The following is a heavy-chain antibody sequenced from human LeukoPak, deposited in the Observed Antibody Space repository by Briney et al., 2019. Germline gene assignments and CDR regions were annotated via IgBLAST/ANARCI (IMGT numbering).Heavy chain of an antibody. D-gene: IGHD6-19*01. CDR1: GFTFSSYW. V-gene: IGHV3-7*04. J-gene: IGHJ4*02. Sequence: GGSLRLSCAASGFTFSSYWMSWVRQAPGKGLEWVANIKQDGSEKYYVDSVKGRFTISRDSAKNSLYLQMNSLRAEDTAVYYCARGGIQVSGIDEFDYWGQGTLVTVSS. CDR2: IKQDGSEK. CDR3: ARGGIQVSGIDEFDY.